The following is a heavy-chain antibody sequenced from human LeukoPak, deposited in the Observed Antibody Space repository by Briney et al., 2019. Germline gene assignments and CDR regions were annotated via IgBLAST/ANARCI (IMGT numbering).Heavy chain of an antibody. J-gene: IGHJ3*02. D-gene: IGHD4-17*01. CDR2: IYYSGST. CDR1: GGFIRSSSYY. V-gene: IGHV4-39*07. Sequence: PSDTLSLTCTVSGGFIRSSSYYWGWIRQPPGKGLEWIGTIYYSGSTSYNPSLRSRVTISIDTSKNQFSLKLRSVTAADTAVYYCARDLVTVTKGFDIWGQGTMVSVSS. CDR3: ARDLVTVTKGFDI.